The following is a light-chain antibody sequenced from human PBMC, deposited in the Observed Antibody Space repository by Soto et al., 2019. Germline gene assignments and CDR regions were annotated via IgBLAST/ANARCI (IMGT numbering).Light chain of an antibody. CDR3: ASWDDILDEYV. J-gene: IGLJ1*01. CDR2: NNF. V-gene: IGLV1-44*01. Sequence: QSVLTQPPSASGTPGQRVSISCSGSASNIGTKTVTWYQQLPGTAPKLLIYNNFQRPSGVPARFSASRSGTSASLAISGLQSEDEADYYCASWDDILDEYVFGTGTQLTVL. CDR1: ASNIGTKT.